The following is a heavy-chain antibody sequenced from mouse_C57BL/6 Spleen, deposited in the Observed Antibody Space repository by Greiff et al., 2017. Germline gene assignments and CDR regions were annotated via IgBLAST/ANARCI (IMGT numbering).Heavy chain of an antibody. V-gene: IGHV8-8*01. CDR1: GFSLTTFGMG. J-gene: IGHJ2*01. D-gene: IGHD2-5*01. CDR3: ARDSNYYFDY. Sequence: QVTLQVSGPGILQPSQTLSLTCSFSGFSLTTFGMGVGWLRHPSGKGLEWLANPWCGDAKYYTPALNSRPTISKDTSKNQVFLKIANVDTADTATYYCARDSNYYFDYWGQGTTLTVSA. CDR2: PWCGDAK.